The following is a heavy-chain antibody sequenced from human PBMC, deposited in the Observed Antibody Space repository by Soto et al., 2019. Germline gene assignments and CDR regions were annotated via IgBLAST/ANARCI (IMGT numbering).Heavy chain of an antibody. V-gene: IGHV4-31*03. CDR1: GGSISSGGYY. J-gene: IGHJ6*02. CDR3: ASQIAAGDYYYGMDV. D-gene: IGHD6-25*01. Sequence: QVQLQESGPGLVKPSQTLSLTCTVSGGSISSGGYYWSWIRQHPGKGLEWIGYIYYSGSTYYNPSLKSRVTIXXDXSXTQFSLKLSSVTAADTAVYYCASQIAAGDYYYGMDVWGQGTTVTVSS. CDR2: IYYSGST.